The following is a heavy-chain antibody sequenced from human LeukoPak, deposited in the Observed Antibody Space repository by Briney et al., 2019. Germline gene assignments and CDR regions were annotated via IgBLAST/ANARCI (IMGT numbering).Heavy chain of an antibody. D-gene: IGHD3-22*01. CDR3: ARDLWNFYDDSGYNRDFDS. Sequence: GASVKVSCKASGYTFTSYGISWVRQAPGQGLEWMGWISAYNGNTNYAQKLQGRVTMTTDTSTSTVYMELRNLRSDVTAVYYCARDLWNFYDDSGYNRDFDSWGQGTLVTVSS. CDR2: ISAYNGNT. CDR1: GYTFTSYG. J-gene: IGHJ5*01. V-gene: IGHV1-18*01.